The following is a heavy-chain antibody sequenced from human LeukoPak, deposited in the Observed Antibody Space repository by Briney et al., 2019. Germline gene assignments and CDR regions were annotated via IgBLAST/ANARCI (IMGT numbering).Heavy chain of an antibody. D-gene: IGHD2-2*02. CDR2: IWYDGSNK. CDR3: ARLYCSSTSCYNDLGNWFDP. V-gene: IGHV3-33*01. CDR1: GFTFSSYG. Sequence: GGSLRLSCAASGFTFSSYGMHWVRQAPGKGLEWVAVIWYDGSNKYYADSVKDRFTISRDNSKNTLYLQMNSLRSEDTAVYYCARLYCSSTSCYNDLGNWFDPWGQGTLVTVSS. J-gene: IGHJ5*02.